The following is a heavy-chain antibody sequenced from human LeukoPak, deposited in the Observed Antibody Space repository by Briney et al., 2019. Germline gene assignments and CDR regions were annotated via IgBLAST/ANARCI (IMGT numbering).Heavy chain of an antibody. CDR1: GYTLTELS. J-gene: IGHJ4*02. CDR2: FDPEDGET. D-gene: IGHD5-18*01. V-gene: IGHV1-24*01. CDR3: ATDFGYSYGFDY. Sequence: ASVKVSCKVSGYTLTELSMHWVRQAPGKGLEWMGGFDPEDGETIYAQKFQGRVTMTEDTSTDTAYMELSSLRSEDTAVYYCATDFGYSYGFDYWGQGTLVTVSS.